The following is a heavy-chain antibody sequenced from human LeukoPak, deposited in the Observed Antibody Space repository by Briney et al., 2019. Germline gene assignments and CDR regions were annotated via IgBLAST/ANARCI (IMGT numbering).Heavy chain of an antibody. CDR2: ISSSSSYI. CDR1: GFTFSSYS. V-gene: IGHV3-21*01. J-gene: IGHJ3*02. Sequence: GGSLRLSCAASGFTFSSYSMNWVRQAPGKGREWVSSISSSSSYIYYADSVKGRFTISRDNAKNSLYLQMNSLRAEDTAVYYCARGFLYYYDSSGYHLDAFDIWGQGTMVTVSS. D-gene: IGHD3-22*01. CDR3: ARGFLYYYDSSGYHLDAFDI.